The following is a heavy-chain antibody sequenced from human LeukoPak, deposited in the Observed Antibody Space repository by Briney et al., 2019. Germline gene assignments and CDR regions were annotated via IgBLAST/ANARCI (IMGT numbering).Heavy chain of an antibody. CDR2: IYYDGST. V-gene: IGHV4-39*07. Sequence: SETLSLTCTVSGGSISSSSYYWGWIRQPPGKGLEWIVSIYYDGSTYYNPSLKSRVTISVDTSKNQFSLKLSSVTAADTAVYYCARGRITMIVVVHYWYFGLWGRGTLVTVSS. CDR1: GGSISSSSYY. J-gene: IGHJ2*01. D-gene: IGHD3-22*01. CDR3: ARGRITMIVVVHYWYFGL.